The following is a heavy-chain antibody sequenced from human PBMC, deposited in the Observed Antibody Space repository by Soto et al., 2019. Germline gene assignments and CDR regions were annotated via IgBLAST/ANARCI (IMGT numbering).Heavy chain of an antibody. D-gene: IGHD3-22*01. CDR1: GGSISSSSYY. J-gene: IGHJ4*02. CDR2: IYYSGST. V-gene: IGHV4-39*01. Sequence: QLQLQESGPGLVKPSETLSLTCTVSGGSISSSSYYWGWIRQPPGKGLEWIGSIYYSGSTYYNPSLKSRVTISVDTSKNQFSLKLSSVTAADTAVYYCARQRDYYDSSGYYYFDHWGQGTLVTVSS. CDR3: ARQRDYYDSSGYYYFDH.